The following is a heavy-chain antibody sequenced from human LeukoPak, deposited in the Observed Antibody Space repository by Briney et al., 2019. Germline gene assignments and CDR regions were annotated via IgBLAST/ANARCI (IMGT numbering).Heavy chain of an antibody. CDR2: IKQDGSEK. D-gene: IGHD6-6*01. Sequence: GGSLRLSCAASGFTFGSYWMSWVRQAPGKGLEWVANIKQDGSEKYYVDSVKGRFTISRDNAKNSLYLQVNSLRAEDTAVYYCARVYHSSSGRAIDYWGQGTLVTVSS. J-gene: IGHJ4*02. CDR1: GFTFGSYW. V-gene: IGHV3-7*01. CDR3: ARVYHSSSGRAIDY.